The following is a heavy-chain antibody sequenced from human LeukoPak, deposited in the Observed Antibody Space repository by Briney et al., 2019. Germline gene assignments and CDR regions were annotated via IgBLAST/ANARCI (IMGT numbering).Heavy chain of an antibody. CDR3: ARDTWYSNSWLHAFDI. CDR2: INSNSRTI. Sequence: GGSLRLSCAASGFTFSDYAMNWLRPAPGKGLEWFSFINSNSRTIYYADSVKGRFTISRDNAKNSLYLQMDSLKAEDTGLYYCARDTWYSNSWLHAFDIWGRGTMVSVSS. D-gene: IGHD6-13*01. V-gene: IGHV3-48*01. J-gene: IGHJ3*02. CDR1: GFTFSDYA.